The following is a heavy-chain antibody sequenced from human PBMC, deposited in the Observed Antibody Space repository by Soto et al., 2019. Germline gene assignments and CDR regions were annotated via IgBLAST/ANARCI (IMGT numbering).Heavy chain of an antibody. J-gene: IGHJ4*02. CDR2: ISYDGNNK. V-gene: IGHV3-30-3*01. CDR3: ARKGPLEIWSGLGLAS. Sequence: QVQVVESGGGVVQPGRSLRLSCAASGFSFSNYALHWVRQAPGKGLEWVAGISYDGNNKYYAESVKGHFIISRDDSNNTLYLQMNSLRPEDTAVYYCARKGPLEIWSGLGLASWGQGTLVTVSS. CDR1: GFSFSNYA. D-gene: IGHD3-3*01.